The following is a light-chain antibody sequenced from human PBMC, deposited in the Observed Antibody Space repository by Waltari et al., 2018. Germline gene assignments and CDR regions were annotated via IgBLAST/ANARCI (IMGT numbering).Light chain of an antibody. V-gene: IGLV1-40*01. Sequence: SVLTPPPSVSGAPGQRVTISCTGSSSNLGPGYVVPWYQQPPGTAHKLLIYGNNNRPSGVPDRFSGSKAGTSASLAITGLQAEDEADYYGQSYDSSLGVVFGGGTKLTVL. CDR2: GNN. CDR1: SSNLGPGYV. J-gene: IGLJ3*02. CDR3: QSYDSSLGVV.